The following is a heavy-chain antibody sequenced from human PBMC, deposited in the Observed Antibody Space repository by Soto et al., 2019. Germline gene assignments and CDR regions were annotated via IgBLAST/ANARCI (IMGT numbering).Heavy chain of an antibody. V-gene: IGHV3-53*01. CDR2: IYSGGST. CDR3: AKREVYSYGFDY. Sequence: GGSLRLSCAASGFTVSSNYMSWVRQAPGKGLEWVSVIYSGGSTYYADSVKGRFTISRDNSKNTLYLQMNSLRAEDTAVYYCAKREVYSYGFDYWGQGTLVTVSS. D-gene: IGHD5-18*01. CDR1: GFTVSSNY. J-gene: IGHJ4*02.